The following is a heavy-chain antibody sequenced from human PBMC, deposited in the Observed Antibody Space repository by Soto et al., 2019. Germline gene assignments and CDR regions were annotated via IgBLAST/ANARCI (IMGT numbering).Heavy chain of an antibody. CDR1: GGTFSTYI. D-gene: IGHD3-3*01. CDR2: IIPIPDIT. J-gene: IGHJ3*01. Sequence: QVQLVQSGAEVRKPGSSVKVSCKAPGGTFSTYIISWVRQAPGQGLEWMGRIIPIPDITNYAQKFQGRVTITADRSTSTAYMELTGLKSEDTAVYYCARDRITTRGDAFDLWGQGTVVTVSS. V-gene: IGHV1-69*08. CDR3: ARDRITTRGDAFDL.